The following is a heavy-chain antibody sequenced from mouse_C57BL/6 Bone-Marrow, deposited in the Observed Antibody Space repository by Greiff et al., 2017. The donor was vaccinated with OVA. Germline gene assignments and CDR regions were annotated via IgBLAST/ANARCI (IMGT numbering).Heavy chain of an antibody. CDR1: GYTFTSYW. V-gene: IGHV1-59*01. D-gene: IGHD2-1*01. CDR2: IDPSDSYT. Sequence: QVQLQQPGAELVRPGTSVKLSCKASGYTFTSYWMHWVKQRPGQGLEWIGVIDPSDSYTNYNQKFKGKATLTVDTSSSTAYMQLSSLTSEDSAVYYCARSWGNPYYYAMDYWGQGTSVTVSS. J-gene: IGHJ4*01. CDR3: ARSWGNPYYYAMDY.